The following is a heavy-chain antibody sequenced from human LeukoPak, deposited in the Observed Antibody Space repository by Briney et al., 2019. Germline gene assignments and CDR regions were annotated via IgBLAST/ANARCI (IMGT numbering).Heavy chain of an antibody. CDR3: AKARIAAAGGGVDY. V-gene: IGHV3-23*01. D-gene: IGHD6-13*01. Sequence: GGSLRLSCAASGFTFSSYAMSWVPQAPGKGLEWVSAISGSGGSTYYADSVKGRFTISRDNSKNTLYLQMNSLRAEDTAVYYCAKARIAAAGGGVDYWGQGTLVTVSS. J-gene: IGHJ4*02. CDR1: GFTFSSYA. CDR2: ISGSGGST.